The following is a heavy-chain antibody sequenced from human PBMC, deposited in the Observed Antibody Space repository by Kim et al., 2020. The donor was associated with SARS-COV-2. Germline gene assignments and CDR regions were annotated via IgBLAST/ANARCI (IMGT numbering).Heavy chain of an antibody. CDR1: GYTFTSYA. D-gene: IGHD2-2*01. Sequence: ASVKVSCKASGYTFTSYAMNWVRQAPGQGLEWMGWINTNTGNPTYAQVFTGRFVFSLDTSVSTAYLQISSLKAEDTAVYYCARGYCSSTSCYAVWYYYYGMDVWGQGTTVTVSS. CDR2: INTNTGNP. V-gene: IGHV7-4-1*02. J-gene: IGHJ6*02. CDR3: ARGYCSSTSCYAVWYYYYGMDV.